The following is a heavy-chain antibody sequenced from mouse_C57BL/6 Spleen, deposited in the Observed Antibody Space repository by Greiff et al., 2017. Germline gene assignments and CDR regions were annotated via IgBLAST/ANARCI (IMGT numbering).Heavy chain of an antibody. CDR1: GYTFTDYY. Sequence: QVQLQQSGAELVRPGASVKLSCKASGYTFTDYYINWVKQRPGQGLEWIARIYPGSGNTYYNEKFKGKATLTAEKSSSTAYMQLSSLTSEDSAVYFCARHYGGSLWYFDVWGTGTTVTVSS. CDR2: IYPGSGNT. V-gene: IGHV1-76*01. CDR3: ARHYGGSLWYFDV. D-gene: IGHD1-1*01. J-gene: IGHJ1*03.